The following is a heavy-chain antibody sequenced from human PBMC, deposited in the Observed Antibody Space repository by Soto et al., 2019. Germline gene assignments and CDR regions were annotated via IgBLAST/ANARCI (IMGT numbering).Heavy chain of an antibody. J-gene: IGHJ4*02. D-gene: IGHD5-18*01. CDR1: GFTFSSYG. Sequence: EVQLVESGGGLVQPGGSLRLSCAASGFTFSSYGMKWVRQAPVKGLEWVSHISSSTSVIYYADSVKGRFTISRDNAKNALFLQMNSLRDEDTAVYYCARDRPLGVHTYVCDYWGQGTLVTVSS. V-gene: IGHV3-48*02. CDR2: ISSSTSVI. CDR3: ARDRPLGVHTYVCDY.